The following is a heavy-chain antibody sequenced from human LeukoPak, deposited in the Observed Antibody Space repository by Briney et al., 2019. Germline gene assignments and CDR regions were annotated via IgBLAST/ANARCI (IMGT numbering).Heavy chain of an antibody. V-gene: IGHV3-23*01. CDR1: GFTFSSYA. J-gene: IGHJ4*02. CDR2: ISGSGGST. CDR3: AKVSRGSGSYYASYYFDY. Sequence: PGGSLRLSCAASGFTFSSYAMSWVRQAPGKGLEWVSAISGSGGSTYYADSVKGRFTISRDNSKNTLYLQMNSLRAEDTAVYYCAKVSRGSGSYYASYYFDYWGQGTLVTVSS. D-gene: IGHD1-26*01.